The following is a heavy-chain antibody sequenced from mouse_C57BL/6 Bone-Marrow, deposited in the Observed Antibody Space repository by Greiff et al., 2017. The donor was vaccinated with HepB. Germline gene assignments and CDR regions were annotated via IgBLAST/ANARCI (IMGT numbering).Heavy chain of an antibody. CDR1: GFTFSRYA. V-gene: IGHV5-4*01. CDR3: AREYVDV. Sequence: EVHLVESGGGLVKPGGSLKLSCAASGFTFSRYAMSWVRQTPEKRLEWVATISDGGSYTYYPDNVKGRFTISRDNAKNNLYLQMSHLKSEDTAMYYCAREYVDVWGTGTTVTVSS. J-gene: IGHJ1*03. CDR2: ISDGGSYT.